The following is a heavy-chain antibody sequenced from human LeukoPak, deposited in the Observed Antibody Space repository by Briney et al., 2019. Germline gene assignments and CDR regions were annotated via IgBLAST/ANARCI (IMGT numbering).Heavy chain of an antibody. J-gene: IGHJ3*02. CDR1: GFTLSSYA. CDR2: ISGSGGST. Sequence: TGGSLRLSCAASGFTLSSYAMSWVRQAPGKGLEWVSAISGSGGSTYYADSVKGRFTISRDNSKNTLYLQMNSLRAEDTAVYHCTVAAGAFDIWGQGTMVTVSS. CDR3: TVAAGAFDI. V-gene: IGHV3-23*01. D-gene: IGHD6-19*01.